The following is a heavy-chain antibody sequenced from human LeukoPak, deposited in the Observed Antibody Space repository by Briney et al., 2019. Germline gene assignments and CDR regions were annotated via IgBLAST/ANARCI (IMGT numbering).Heavy chain of an antibody. V-gene: IGHV4-61*01. Sequence: SETLCLTCTVSGGSVSSGSYYWSWIRQPPGKGLEWIGYIYYSGSTNYNPSLKSRVTISVDTSKNQFSLKLSSVTAADTAVYYCAREAPTSRYDSSGPDYWGQGTLVTVSS. CDR3: AREAPTSRYDSSGPDY. J-gene: IGHJ4*02. D-gene: IGHD3-22*01. CDR2: IYYSGST. CDR1: GGSVSSGSYY.